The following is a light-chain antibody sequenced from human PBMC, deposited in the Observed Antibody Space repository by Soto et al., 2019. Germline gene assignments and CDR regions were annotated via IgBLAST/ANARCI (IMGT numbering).Light chain of an antibody. Sequence: EIVLTQSPGTLSLSPGERATLSCRASQSVSSSYLAWYQQKPGQAPRLLIYDASTRATDIPDRFSGSGSGTDFTLTISSLQPEDFATYYCQQSYSTLSITFGQGTQREIK. CDR2: DAS. CDR1: QSVSSSY. V-gene: IGKV3-20*01. J-gene: IGKJ5*01. CDR3: QQSYSTLSIT.